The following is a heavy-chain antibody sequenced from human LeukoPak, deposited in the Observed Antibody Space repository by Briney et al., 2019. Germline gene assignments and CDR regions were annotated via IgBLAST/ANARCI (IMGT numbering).Heavy chain of an antibody. J-gene: IGHJ4*02. CDR2: VHDSGHT. D-gene: IGHD4-17*01. CDR3: ARYGDYKGAY. CDR1: GGSISSYY. V-gene: IGHV4-59*01. Sequence: PSETLSLTCTVSGGSISSYYWTWIRQPPGMGLEWIAYVHDSGHTDYNPSLKSRVTISLDTSKNQFSLKLSSVTAADTAVYYCARYGDYKGAYWGQGALVTVSS.